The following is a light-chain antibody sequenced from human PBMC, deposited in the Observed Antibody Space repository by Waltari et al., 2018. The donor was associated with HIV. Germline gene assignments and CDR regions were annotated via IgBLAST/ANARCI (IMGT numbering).Light chain of an antibody. Sequence: QSALTQPRSVSGSPGQSVTISCTGPSSDIAYSDYVSWYQQYPGKAPQVIIYEVNQRPSGVPDRFTGSKSGITASLTISGLQGEDEADYYCCSYAGAYTYVFGTGTKVNVL. CDR2: EVN. J-gene: IGLJ1*01. CDR3: CSYAGAYTYV. V-gene: IGLV2-11*01. CDR1: SSDIAYSDY.